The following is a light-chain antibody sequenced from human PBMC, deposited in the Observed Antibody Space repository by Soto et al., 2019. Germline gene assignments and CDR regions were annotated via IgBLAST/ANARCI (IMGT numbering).Light chain of an antibody. J-gene: IGKJ4*01. CDR3: QQYKSFLLT. CDR1: QSISSW. CDR2: KAS. V-gene: IGKV1-5*03. Sequence: DIQMTQSPSTLSASVGDRVTITCRASQSISSWLAWYQQKPGKAPKLLIYKASSLESGVPSRFSGSGSGTEFTLTISSLQPEDSATYFCQQYKSFLLTFGGGSKVEIK.